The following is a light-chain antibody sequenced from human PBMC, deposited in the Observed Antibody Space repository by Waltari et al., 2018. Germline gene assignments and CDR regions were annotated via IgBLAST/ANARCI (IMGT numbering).Light chain of an antibody. CDR3: QQRINWPRT. CDR1: QSVSSY. J-gene: IGKJ5*01. V-gene: IGKV3-11*01. CDR2: DAS. Sequence: EIVFTQSPATLSLSPGERATLSCRASQSVSSYLAWYQQKPGQAPRLLIYDASNRATGIPARFSGSGSGTDFTLTISSLEPEDFAGYYCQQRINWPRTFGQGTRLEIK.